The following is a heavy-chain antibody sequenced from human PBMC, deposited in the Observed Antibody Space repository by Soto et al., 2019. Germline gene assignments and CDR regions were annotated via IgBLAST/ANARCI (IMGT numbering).Heavy chain of an antibody. J-gene: IGHJ5*02. Sequence: GPPLVNPTQTLTLTCTFSGFSLSTSGEGVGWIRQPPGKALEGLALIYGNDDKRYSPSLKRRLTITKENSKNQVVLTMTNMDPVDTATYYCAHSPRAPTYYYDSSGQPFDPWGQGTLVTVSS. V-gene: IGHV2-5*01. D-gene: IGHD3-22*01. CDR2: IYGNDDK. CDR3: AHSPRAPTYYYDSSGQPFDP. CDR1: GFSLSTSGEG.